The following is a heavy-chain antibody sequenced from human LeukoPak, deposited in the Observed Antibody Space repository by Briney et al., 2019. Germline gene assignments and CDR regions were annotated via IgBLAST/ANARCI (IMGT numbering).Heavy chain of an antibody. D-gene: IGHD4-17*01. CDR2: ISSSSSYI. Sequence: GGSLGLSCAASGFTFSSYSMNWVRQAPGKGLEWVSSISSSSSYIYYADSVKGRFTISRDNAKNSLYLQMNSLRAEDTAVYYCARGYYGDYEVDAFDIWGQGTMVTVSS. V-gene: IGHV3-21*01. CDR3: ARGYYGDYEVDAFDI. J-gene: IGHJ3*02. CDR1: GFTFSSYS.